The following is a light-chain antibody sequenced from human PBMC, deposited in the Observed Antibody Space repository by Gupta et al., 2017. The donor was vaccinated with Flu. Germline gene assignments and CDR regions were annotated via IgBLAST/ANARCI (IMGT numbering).Light chain of an antibody. CDR2: DDM. J-gene: IGLJ2*01. V-gene: IGLV3-21*02. CDR1: DFGRKS. Sequence: TARSTCGGDDFGRKSLHCYPQTPGQAPILRVFDDMSRRSAVPPRCSASKSGTTATLAISRVAAGEEADYYCHVWDSRSNTPVVFGGGTKLSVL. CDR3: HVWDSRSNTPVV.